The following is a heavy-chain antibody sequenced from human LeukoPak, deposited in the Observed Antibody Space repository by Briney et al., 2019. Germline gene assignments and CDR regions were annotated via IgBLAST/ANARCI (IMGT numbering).Heavy chain of an antibody. J-gene: IGHJ4*02. D-gene: IGHD2-15*01. CDR3: ARDRGYCSGGNCYRFFDS. CDR2: MSTTSSTI. Sequence: GSLRLSCAASGLTFTTYSVSWVRQAPGKGLEWVSYMSTTSSTIYYADSVKGRFTISRDNAKNSVYLQMSSLRDDDTAVYYCARDRGYCSGGNCYRFFDSWGQGTLVIVSA. CDR1: GLTFTTYS. V-gene: IGHV3-48*02.